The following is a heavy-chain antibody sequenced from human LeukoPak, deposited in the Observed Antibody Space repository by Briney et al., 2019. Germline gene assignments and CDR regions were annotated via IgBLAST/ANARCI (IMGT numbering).Heavy chain of an antibody. CDR3: ARDPSSMAGYFDY. J-gene: IGHJ4*03. V-gene: IGHV3-23*01. CDR2: ISGSGGST. Sequence: GGSLRLSCAASGFTFSSYAMSWVRQAPGKGLEWVSAISGSGGSTYYADSVKGRFTISRDNAKNTLYLQMNSLTAEDTAVYYCARDPSSMAGYFDYWGQGTLVTVSS. D-gene: IGHD5-24*01. CDR1: GFTFSSYA.